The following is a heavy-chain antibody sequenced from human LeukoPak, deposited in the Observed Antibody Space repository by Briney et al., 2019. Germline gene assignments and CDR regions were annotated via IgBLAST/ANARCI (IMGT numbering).Heavy chain of an antibody. J-gene: IGHJ5*02. CDR3: ARFWVAAAGTFDP. D-gene: IGHD6-13*01. V-gene: IGHV1-46*01. CDR1: GYTFTSYY. CDR2: INPSGGSA. Sequence: ASVKVSCKASGYTFTSYYMHWVRQAPGQGLEWMGIINPSGGSASYAQKFQGRVTMTKDTSASTVYMELSSLRSEDTAVYYCARFWVAAAGTFDPWGQGTLVTVSS.